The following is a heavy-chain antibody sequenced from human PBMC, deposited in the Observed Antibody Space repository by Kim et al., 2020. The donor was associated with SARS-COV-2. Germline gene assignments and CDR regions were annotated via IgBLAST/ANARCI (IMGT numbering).Heavy chain of an antibody. V-gene: IGHV5-51*01. CDR1: GYRFTSYW. J-gene: IGHJ4*02. CDR2: IYPGDSDT. D-gene: IGHD4-17*01. CDR3: ARAPSTVTDYFDY. Sequence: GESLKISCKGSGYRFTSYWIGWVRQMPGKGLEWMGIIYPGDSDTRYSPSFQGQVTISADRSISTAYLQWSSLKASDTAMYYCARAPSTVTDYFDYWGQGTLVTVSS.